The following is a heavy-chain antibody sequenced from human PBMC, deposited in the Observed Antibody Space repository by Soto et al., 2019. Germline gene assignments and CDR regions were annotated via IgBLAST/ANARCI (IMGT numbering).Heavy chain of an antibody. V-gene: IGHV3-73*01. CDR1: GFTFSSYS. J-gene: IGHJ6*02. D-gene: IGHD2-15*01. Sequence: GGSLRLSCAASGFTFSSYSMNWVRQASGKGLEWVGRIRSKANSYATAYAASVKGRFTISRDDSKNTAYLQMNSLKTEDTAVYYCTRPLPRGYCSGGSCYSANRGYYYYGMDVWGQGTTVTVSS. CDR2: IRSKANSYAT. CDR3: TRPLPRGYCSGGSCYSANRGYYYYGMDV.